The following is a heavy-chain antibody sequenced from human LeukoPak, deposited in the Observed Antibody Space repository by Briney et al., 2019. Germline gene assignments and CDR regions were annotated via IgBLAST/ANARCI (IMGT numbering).Heavy chain of an antibody. CDR3: AKEYRNYYYMDV. J-gene: IGHJ6*03. Sequence: GGSQRLSCAASGFTFSTYGMHWVRQAPGKGLEWVAIIWCDGSNKYYADSVKGRFTISRDNSKNTLYLQMNSLRAEDTAVYYCAKEYRNYYYMDVWGKGTTVSVSS. V-gene: IGHV3-30*02. CDR1: GFTFSTYG. CDR2: IWCDGSNK. D-gene: IGHD1-1*01.